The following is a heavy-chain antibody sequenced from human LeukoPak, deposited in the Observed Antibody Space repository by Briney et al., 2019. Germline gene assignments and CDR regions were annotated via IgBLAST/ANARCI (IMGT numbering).Heavy chain of an antibody. V-gene: IGHV4-61*02. CDR1: GGSISRGSYY. J-gene: IGHJ3*02. D-gene: IGHD6-13*01. CDR3: ALGYSSSWYGHDAFDI. Sequence: SQTLSLTCTVSGGSISRGSYYWSWIRQPAGKGLEWIGRIYTSGSTNYNPSLKSRVTMSVDTSKNQFSLKLSSVTAADTAVYYCALGYSSSWYGHDAFDIWGQGTMVTVSS. CDR2: IYTSGST.